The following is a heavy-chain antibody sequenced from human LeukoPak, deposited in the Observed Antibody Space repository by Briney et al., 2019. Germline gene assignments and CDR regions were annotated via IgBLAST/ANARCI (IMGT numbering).Heavy chain of an antibody. D-gene: IGHD4-17*01. J-gene: IGHJ4*02. CDR1: GFTFSSYW. CDR2: INSDGSST. Sequence: PGGSLRLSCAASGFTFSSYWMHWVRQAPGKGLVWVSRINSDGSSTSYADSVKGRFTISRDNAKNTLYLQMNSLRAEDTAVYYCARDAMSSVTTSPYYLDYWGQGTLVTVSS. V-gene: IGHV3-74*01. CDR3: ARDAMSSVTTSPYYLDY.